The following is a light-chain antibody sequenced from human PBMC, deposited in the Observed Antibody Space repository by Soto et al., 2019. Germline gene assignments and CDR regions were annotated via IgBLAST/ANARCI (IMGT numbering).Light chain of an antibody. CDR1: QSVSSSY. V-gene: IGKV3-20*01. J-gene: IGKJ1*01. CDR2: GAS. CDR3: QQYGSSPKT. Sequence: EIVLTQSPGTLSLSPGERATLSCRASQSVSSSYLAWYQQKPGQAPRLLIYGASSRATGIPDRFSGSGSGTAFTLTISRLEPEYFAVYYCQQYGSSPKTFGQETKVEIK.